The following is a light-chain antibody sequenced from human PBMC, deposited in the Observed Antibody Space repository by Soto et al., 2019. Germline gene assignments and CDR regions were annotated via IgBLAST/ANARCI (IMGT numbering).Light chain of an antibody. CDR1: QSVSSS. V-gene: IGKV3-20*01. CDR3: QKYGNSPIT. Sequence: VMTQSPVILSVSAGDSATLSCRASQSVSSSLVWYQQKTGQAPRLLIYGESSRATGIPDRLSGTGSETDLNLTINSLEPEDFAVCYCQKYGNSPITCGQGTRLEIK. J-gene: IGKJ5*01. CDR2: GES.